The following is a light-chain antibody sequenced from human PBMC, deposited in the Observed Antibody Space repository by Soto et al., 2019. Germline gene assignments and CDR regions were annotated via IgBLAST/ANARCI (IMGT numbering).Light chain of an antibody. CDR3: QQYNSYLYS. CDR1: QSVNSR. J-gene: IGKJ2*01. Sequence: DIQMTQSPSTLSASVGDRATITCRASQSVNSRLAWYQQRPGKAPKLLIYKASSLESGVPPRFSGSGSGTEFTLTISSLQPDDFATYYCQQYNSYLYSFGQGTKVDIK. CDR2: KAS. V-gene: IGKV1-5*03.